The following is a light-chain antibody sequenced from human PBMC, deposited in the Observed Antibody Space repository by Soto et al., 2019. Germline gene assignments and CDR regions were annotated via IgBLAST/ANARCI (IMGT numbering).Light chain of an antibody. CDR3: QQDCRTST. CDR1: QSVSNNY. J-gene: IGKJ1*01. CDR2: GAS. V-gene: IGKV3-20*01. Sequence: TLSLSPGERATLSCRASQSVSNNYLAWYQQKPGQAPRLLIYGASNRATGIPDRFSGSGSGTDFTLTISRLEPEDFAVYYCQQDCRTSTFGQGTKVDIQ.